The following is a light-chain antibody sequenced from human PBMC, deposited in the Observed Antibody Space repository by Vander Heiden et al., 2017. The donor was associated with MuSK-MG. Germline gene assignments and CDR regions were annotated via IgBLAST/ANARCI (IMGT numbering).Light chain of an antibody. CDR2: AAS. CDR1: QDIRSD. CDR3: LQDFNFPRT. J-gene: IGKJ1*01. Sequence: AIQMTQSPSSLSASVGDRVTITCRASQDIRSDLGWYQQKPGKAPKVLIYAASTLRRGVPSRFSGRGSGTEFTLTINSLQPEDFATYYCLQDFNFPRTFGQGTTVDIK. V-gene: IGKV1-6*01.